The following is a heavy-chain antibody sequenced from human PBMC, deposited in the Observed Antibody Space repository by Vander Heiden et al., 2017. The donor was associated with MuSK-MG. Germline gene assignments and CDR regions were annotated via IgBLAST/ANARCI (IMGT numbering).Heavy chain of an antibody. CDR1: GRSITSYY. CDR2: IYYSGGT. V-gene: IGHV4-59*08. CDR3: GRHGDGYPLYYFDY. Sequence: QAQLQGSRPGLVTPSETLSLTCTVSGRSITSYYGSWIRQPPGKGLEWIGYIYYSGGTNFNPSLKSRVTISVDTSKNQFSLKLSSVTAADTAVYYCGRHGDGYPLYYFDYWGQGTLVTVSS. D-gene: IGHD5-12*01. J-gene: IGHJ4*02.